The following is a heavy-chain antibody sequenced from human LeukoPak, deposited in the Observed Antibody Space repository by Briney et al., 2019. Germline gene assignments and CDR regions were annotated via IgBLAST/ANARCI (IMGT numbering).Heavy chain of an antibody. J-gene: IGHJ3*02. CDR2: ISGSGGST. CDR3: AKRALQLDI. Sequence: RGSLRLSCAASKFTFRSYAMGWVRQAPGKGLEWVSAISGSGGSTYYADSVKGRFTISRDNSKNTLYLQMNSLRAEDTAVYYCAKRALQLDIWGQGTMVTVSS. CDR1: KFTFRSYA. V-gene: IGHV3-23*01. D-gene: IGHD1-1*01.